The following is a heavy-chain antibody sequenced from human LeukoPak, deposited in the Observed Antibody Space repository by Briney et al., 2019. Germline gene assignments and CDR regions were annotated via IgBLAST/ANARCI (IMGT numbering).Heavy chain of an antibody. V-gene: IGHV3-15*01. CDR3: TTNDILTGFRDY. CDR2: IKSKTDGGTT. CDR1: GFTFSNAW. J-gene: IGHJ4*02. Sequence: GGSLRLSCAASGFTFSNAWMSWVRQAPGKGLEWVGRIKSKTDGGTTDYAAPVKGRFTISRDDSKNTLYLQMNSLKTEDTAVYYCTTNDILTGFRDYWGQGTLVTVSS. D-gene: IGHD3-9*01.